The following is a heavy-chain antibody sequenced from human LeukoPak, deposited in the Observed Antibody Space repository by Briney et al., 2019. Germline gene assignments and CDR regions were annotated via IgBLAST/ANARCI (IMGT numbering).Heavy chain of an antibody. CDR2: MNPNSGNT. D-gene: IGHD3-3*01. CDR3: ARGPQEIFGGIGY. Sequence: GASVKVSCKASGYTFTSYGINWVRQATGQGLEWMGWMNPNSGNTGYAQKFQGRVTITRNTSISTAYMELSSLRSEDTAVYYCARGPQEIFGGIGYWGQGTLVTVSS. J-gene: IGHJ4*02. V-gene: IGHV1-8*03. CDR1: GYTFTSYG.